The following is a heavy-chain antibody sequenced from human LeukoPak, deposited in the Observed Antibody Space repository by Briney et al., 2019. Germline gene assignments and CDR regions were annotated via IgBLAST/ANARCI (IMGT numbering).Heavy chain of an antibody. Sequence: SETLSLTCTVSGGSISSYYWSWIRQPPGKGQEWIGYIYYSGSTNYNPSLKSRVTISVDTSKNQFSLKLSSVTAADTAVYYCARHGCSGGSCYDYYYGMDVWGQGTTVTVSS. CDR1: GGSISSYY. CDR3: ARHGCSGGSCYDYYYGMDV. J-gene: IGHJ6*02. V-gene: IGHV4-59*08. D-gene: IGHD2-15*01. CDR2: IYYSGST.